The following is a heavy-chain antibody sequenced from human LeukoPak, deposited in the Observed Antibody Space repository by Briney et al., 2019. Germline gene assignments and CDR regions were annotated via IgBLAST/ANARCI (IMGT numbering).Heavy chain of an antibody. CDR1: GYTFTHYA. J-gene: IGHJ3*02. V-gene: IGHV7-4-1*02. Sequence: ASVKASCKASGYTFTHYAMNWVRQAPGQGLEWMGWINTNTGNPTYAQGFTGRFVFSLDTSVSTAFLQISSLKAEDTAVYYCARDPSSGGIWGQGTMVTVSS. D-gene: IGHD3-10*01. CDR2: INTNTGNP. CDR3: ARDPSSGGI.